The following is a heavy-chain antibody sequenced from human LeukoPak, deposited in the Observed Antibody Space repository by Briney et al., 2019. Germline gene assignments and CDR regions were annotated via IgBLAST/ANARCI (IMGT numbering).Heavy chain of an antibody. V-gene: IGHV1-69*01. D-gene: IGHD3-9*01. J-gene: IGHJ4*02. CDR1: GGTFSSYA. CDR2: IIPIFGTA. Sequence: SVKFSCKASGGTFSSYAISWVRQAPGQGLEWMGGIIPIFGTANYAQKFQGRVTITADESTSTAYMELSSLRSEDTAVYYCARGIDILTGYFDYWGQGTLVTVSS. CDR3: ARGIDILTGYFDY.